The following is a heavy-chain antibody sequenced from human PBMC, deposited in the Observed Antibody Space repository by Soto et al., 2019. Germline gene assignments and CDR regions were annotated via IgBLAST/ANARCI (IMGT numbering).Heavy chain of an antibody. J-gene: IGHJ6*04. CDR3: DQMVPRGPYGMEV. CDR2: MYYSGST. Sequence: TSETLSLTCTVSGCSISSSSYYWGWIRQPPGKGLGWVWGMYYSGSTYYNPSLQSRVTISVDTSKNQFSLKLSSVTAADTVVYYCDQMVPRGPYGMEVWGKGSTVT. D-gene: IGHD2-8*01. V-gene: IGHV4-39*01. CDR1: GCSISSSSYY.